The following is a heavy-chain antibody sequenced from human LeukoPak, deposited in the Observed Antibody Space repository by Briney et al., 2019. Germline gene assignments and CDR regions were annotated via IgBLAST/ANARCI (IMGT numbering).Heavy chain of an antibody. CDR1: GGTFSSYA. J-gene: IGHJ5*02. V-gene: IGHV1-69*04. D-gene: IGHD5-18*01. CDR3: ARDSPDTAMVTDHWFGP. CDR2: IIPILGIA. Sequence: GASVKVSCKASGGTFSSYAISWVRQAPGQGLEWMGRIIPILGIANYAQKFQGRVTITADKSTSTAYMELSSLRSEDTAVYYCARDSPDTAMVTDHWFGPWGQGTLVTVSS.